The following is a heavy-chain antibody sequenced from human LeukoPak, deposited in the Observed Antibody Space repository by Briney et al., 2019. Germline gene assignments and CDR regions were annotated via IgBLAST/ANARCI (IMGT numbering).Heavy chain of an antibody. V-gene: IGHV3-23*01. CDR3: ASGFWGKRFDP. D-gene: IGHD7-27*01. Sequence: GGSLRLSCAASGFTFGSYAMSWVRQVPGKGLEWVSGISGSGGSTDYADSVKGRFTISRDNIKNSLYLQMDSLRADDTAVYYCASGFWGKRFDPWGQGTLVTVSS. J-gene: IGHJ5*02. CDR2: ISGSGGST. CDR1: GFTFGSYA.